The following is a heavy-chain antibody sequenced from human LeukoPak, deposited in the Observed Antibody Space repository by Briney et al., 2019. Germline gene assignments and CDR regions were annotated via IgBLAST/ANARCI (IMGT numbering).Heavy chain of an antibody. D-gene: IGHD6-19*01. Sequence: GGSLRLSCAASGFTVFNYWMSWVRQAPGKGLEWVANINLDGSQKYYVDSLKGRFTISRDNAKNSLYLQMNSLRAEDTAVYYCARDYPVAGIDYWGQGTLVTVSS. CDR3: ARDYPVAGIDY. CDR1: GFTVFNYW. V-gene: IGHV3-7*01. J-gene: IGHJ4*02. CDR2: INLDGSQK.